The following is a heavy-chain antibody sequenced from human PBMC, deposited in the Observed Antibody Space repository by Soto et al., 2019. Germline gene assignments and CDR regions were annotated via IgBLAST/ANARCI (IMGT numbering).Heavy chain of an antibody. CDR1: GGTFSSYA. D-gene: IGHD3-22*01. Sequence: QVQLVQSGAEVKKPGSSVKVSCKASGGTFSSYAISWVRQAPGQGLEWMGVIIPIFGTANYAQKFQGRVTITADESTSTAYMELSSLRSEDTAVYYCARRSAPYYYDSSGYYYDYWGQGTLVTVSS. CDR2: IIPIFGTA. J-gene: IGHJ4*02. CDR3: ARRSAPYYYDSSGYYYDY. V-gene: IGHV1-69*12.